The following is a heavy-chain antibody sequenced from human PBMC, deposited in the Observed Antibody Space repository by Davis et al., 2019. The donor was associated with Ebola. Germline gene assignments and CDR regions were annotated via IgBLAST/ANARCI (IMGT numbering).Heavy chain of an antibody. Sequence: PGGSLRLSCAGSGFTFSTYAMTWVRQAPGKGLEWVSRISGSGGNPHYADSVKGRFTISRDNSKNTLYLQMNSLRAEDTAVFDCAKRATVKVAGANYYNAMDVWGKGTTVTVSS. D-gene: IGHD6-19*01. V-gene: IGHV3-23*01. CDR2: ISGSGGNP. CDR1: GFTFSTYA. CDR3: AKRATVKVAGANYYNAMDV. J-gene: IGHJ6*04.